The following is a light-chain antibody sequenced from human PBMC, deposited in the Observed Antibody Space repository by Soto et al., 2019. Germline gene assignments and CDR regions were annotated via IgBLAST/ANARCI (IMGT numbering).Light chain of an antibody. CDR3: QLRSPWPPFT. CDR1: QSVGTY. CDR2: DAS. Sequence: EIVLTQSPATLSLSPGERATLSCRASQSVGTYLAWYQQKPGQAPRLLIYDASNRATGIPARFSGSGSGTDFTLTISSLQPEDFAVYYCQLRSPWPPFTFGQGTKLEI. J-gene: IGKJ2*01. V-gene: IGKV3-11*01.